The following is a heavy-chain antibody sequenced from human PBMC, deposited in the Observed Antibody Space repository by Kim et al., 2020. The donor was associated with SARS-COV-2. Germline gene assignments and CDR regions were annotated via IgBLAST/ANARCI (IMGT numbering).Heavy chain of an antibody. Sequence: SETLSLTCAVYGGSFSGYYWSWIRQPPGKGLEWIGVINHSGSTYYNPSLKIRVTISVDTSKNQFSLKLSSVTAAETAVYYCARGTRQWLVRGPYYYYMDVWGKGTTVTVSS. D-gene: IGHD6-19*01. V-gene: IGHV4-34*01. CDR3: ARGTRQWLVRGPYYYYMDV. CDR1: GGSFSGYY. CDR2: INHSGST. J-gene: IGHJ6*03.